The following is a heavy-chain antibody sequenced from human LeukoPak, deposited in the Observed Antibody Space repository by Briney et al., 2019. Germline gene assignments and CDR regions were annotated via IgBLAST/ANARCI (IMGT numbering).Heavy chain of an antibody. CDR1: GFTVSSNY. J-gene: IGHJ4*02. Sequence: GRSLRLSCAASGFTVSSNYMSWVRQAPGKGLEWVSVIYSGGSTYYADSVKGRFTISRDNSKNTLYLQMNSLRAEDTAVYYCARDHYDSSGYYPMGFDYWGQGTLVTVSS. V-gene: IGHV3-53*01. CDR2: IYSGGST. D-gene: IGHD3-22*01. CDR3: ARDHYDSSGYYPMGFDY.